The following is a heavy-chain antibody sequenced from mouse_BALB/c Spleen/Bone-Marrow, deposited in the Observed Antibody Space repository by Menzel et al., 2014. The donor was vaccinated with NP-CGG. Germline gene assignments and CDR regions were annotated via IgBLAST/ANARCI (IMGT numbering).Heavy chain of an antibody. Sequence: VQLQQSGPELVKPGASVKISCKTSGYTFSYSWMNWVRQRPGQGLEWIGRIYPEDGDTNYNGRFKGKATLTADKSSNTTYMQLSSLTSVGSAVYFCARNPHYYAMDYWGQGTSVTVSS. J-gene: IGHJ4*01. CDR2: IYPEDGDT. CDR1: GYTFSYSW. CDR3: ARNPHYYAMDY. V-gene: IGHV1-82*01.